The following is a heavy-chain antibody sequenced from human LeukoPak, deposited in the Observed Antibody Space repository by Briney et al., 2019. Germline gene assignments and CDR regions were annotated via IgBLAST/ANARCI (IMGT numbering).Heavy chain of an antibody. CDR3: ARDTDYGDSGLDY. V-gene: IGHV3-21*01. CDR1: GFTFSSYS. CDR2: ISSTSSYI. Sequence: GGSLRLSCAASGFTFSSYSMNWVRQAPEKGLEWVSSISSTSSYIDYADSVKGRFTISRDNAKNSLYLQMNSLRAEDTAVYYCARDTDYGDSGLDYWGQGTLVTVSS. J-gene: IGHJ4*02. D-gene: IGHD4-17*01.